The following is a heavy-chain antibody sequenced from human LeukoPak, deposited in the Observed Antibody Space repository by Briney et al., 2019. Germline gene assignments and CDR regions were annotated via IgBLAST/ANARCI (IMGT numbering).Heavy chain of an antibody. V-gene: IGHV3-48*03. CDR1: GFIFSNYE. D-gene: IGHD6-19*01. Sequence: GGSLRLSCVASGFIFSNYEMNWVRQAPGKGLKWLSYISSSGRTIYYADCVKGRFTISRDNAKKSLYLQMNSLRAEDTAVYFCARSDEITVADSYYYYAMDVWGKGTTVTVSS. CDR3: ARSDEITVADSYYYYAMDV. CDR2: ISSSGRTI. J-gene: IGHJ6*04.